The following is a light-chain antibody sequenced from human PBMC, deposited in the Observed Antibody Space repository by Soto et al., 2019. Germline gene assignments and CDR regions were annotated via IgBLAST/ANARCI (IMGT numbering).Light chain of an antibody. CDR1: SSDVGAHNY. J-gene: IGLJ2*01. CDR3: NSFAASNNLV. CDR2: EVS. V-gene: IGLV2-8*01. Sequence: QSALTQPPSASGSPGQSVTISCTGTSSDVGAHNYVPWYQHHPGKAPKLMIYEVSKRPSGVPDRCSGSKSGKTASLTVSVLHGEVEGDYYCNSFAASNNLVFRGGTNLTV.